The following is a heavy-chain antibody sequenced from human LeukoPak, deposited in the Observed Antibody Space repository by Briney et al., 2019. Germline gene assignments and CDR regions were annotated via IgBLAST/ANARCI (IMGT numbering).Heavy chain of an antibody. D-gene: IGHD1-14*01. J-gene: IGHJ5*02. CDR2: INHSGST. CDR3: ARAGSDSWWPTSFPLNWFDP. Sequence: TSETLSLTCAVYGGSFSGYYWSWIRQPPGKGLEWIGEINHSGSTNYNPSLKRRVTISVDTSKNQFALKLSSVTAADTAVYYCARAGSDSWWPTSFPLNWFDPWGQGTLVTVSS. V-gene: IGHV4-34*01. CDR1: GGSFSGYY.